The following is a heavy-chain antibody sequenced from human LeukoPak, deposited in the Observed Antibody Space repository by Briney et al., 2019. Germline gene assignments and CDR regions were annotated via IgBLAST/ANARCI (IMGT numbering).Heavy chain of an antibody. CDR1: GFTFSSYA. V-gene: IGHV3-30-3*01. D-gene: IGHD6-13*01. CDR3: ARDVVGSSNNGMDV. J-gene: IGHJ6*02. Sequence: PGRSLRLSCAASGFTFSSYAMHWVRQAPGKGLEWVAVISYDGSNKYYADSVKGRFTISRDNSKNTLYLQMNSLRAEDTAVCYCARDVVGSSNNGMDVWGQGTTVTVSS. CDR2: ISYDGSNK.